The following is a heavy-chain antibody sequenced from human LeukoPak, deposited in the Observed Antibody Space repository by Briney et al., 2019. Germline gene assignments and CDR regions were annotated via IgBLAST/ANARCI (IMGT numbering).Heavy chain of an antibody. J-gene: IGHJ4*02. CDR1: RFTFGSYW. CDR3: ARDDSTGYLYLDY. Sequence: GGSLRLSCAASRFTFGSYWMSWVRQAPGKGLEWVANTKEDGSETYYVDSVKGRFTISRDNAKNALYLQMNSLRGEDTAVYYCARDDSTGYLYLDYWGQGSLVTVSS. D-gene: IGHD3-22*01. CDR2: TKEDGSET. V-gene: IGHV3-7*01.